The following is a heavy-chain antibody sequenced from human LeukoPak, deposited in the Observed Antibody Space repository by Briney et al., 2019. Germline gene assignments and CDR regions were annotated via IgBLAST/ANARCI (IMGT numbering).Heavy chain of an antibody. Sequence: GESLQISCKGSGYSFTSYWISWVRQMPGKGLEWMGKIDPSDSYTNYSPSFQGHVTISADKSISTAYLQWSGLKASDTAMYYCARHLEYSSSFSYYYYYYGMDVWGQGTTVTVSS. CDR1: GYSFTSYW. J-gene: IGHJ6*02. V-gene: IGHV5-10-1*01. CDR2: IDPSDSYT. D-gene: IGHD6-6*01. CDR3: ARHLEYSSSFSYYYYYYGMDV.